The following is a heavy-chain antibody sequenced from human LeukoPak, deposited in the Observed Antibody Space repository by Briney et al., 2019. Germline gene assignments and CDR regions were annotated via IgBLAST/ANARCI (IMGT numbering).Heavy chain of an antibody. V-gene: IGHV3-74*01. D-gene: IGHD3-16*01. CDR2: INSDGSST. CDR1: GFTFSSYW. CDR3: ARVGPTTFWDGDAFDI. J-gene: IGHJ3*02. Sequence: PGGSLRLPCAASGFTFSSYWMHWVRQAPGKGLVWVSRINSDGSSTSYADSVKGRFTISRDNAKNTLYLQMNSLRAEDTAVYYCARVGPTTFWDGDAFDIWGQGTMVTVSS.